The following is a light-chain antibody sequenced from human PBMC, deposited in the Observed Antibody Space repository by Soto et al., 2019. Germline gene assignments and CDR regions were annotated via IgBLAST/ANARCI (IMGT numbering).Light chain of an antibody. CDR1: QSVNSNF. V-gene: IGKV3-20*01. CDR2: GAS. J-gene: IGKJ1*01. CDR3: QQYGNSPRT. Sequence: EIVLTQSPGTLSLSPGERATLSCRTSQSVNSNFLALYQQKPGQAPRLLISGASNRATGIPDRFSGSGSGTDFTLTISRLEPEAFAVYYCQQYGNSPRTFGQGTKVELK.